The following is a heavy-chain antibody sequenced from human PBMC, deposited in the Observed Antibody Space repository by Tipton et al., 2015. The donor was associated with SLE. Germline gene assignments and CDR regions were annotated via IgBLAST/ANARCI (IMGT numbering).Heavy chain of an antibody. J-gene: IGHJ3*01. CDR3: ARTMPLNAFDV. CDR2: IYVTRGT. D-gene: IGHD2-2*01. CDR1: GGSIRSTTYY. Sequence: TLSLTCTVSGGSIRSTTYYWAWIRQAAGKGPEWIGRIYVTRGTDYNPSLKSRVTISLDASKNQFSLKLSSVTAADTAVYYCARTMPLNAFDVWGQGTRVTVSS. V-gene: IGHV4-61*02.